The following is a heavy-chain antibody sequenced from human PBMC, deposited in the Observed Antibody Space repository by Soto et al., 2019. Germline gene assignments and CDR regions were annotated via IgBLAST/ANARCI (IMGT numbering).Heavy chain of an antibody. CDR1: GFKFSIYS. J-gene: IGHJ4*02. Sequence: EVQLVESGGGLVQPGGSLRLSCAASGFKFSIYSMNWVRQAPGKGLEWSAYITSDTKTIKYADSVKGRFTISRDNAKNSVYLQMNSLSDEDTGVYYCARSVEGHFDYWGQGTVVTVSS. CDR3: ARSVEGHFDY. V-gene: IGHV3-48*02. D-gene: IGHD6-19*01. CDR2: ITSDTKTI.